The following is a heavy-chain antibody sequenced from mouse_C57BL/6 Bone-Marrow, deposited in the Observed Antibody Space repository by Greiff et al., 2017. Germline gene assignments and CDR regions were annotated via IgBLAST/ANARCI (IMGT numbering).Heavy chain of an antibody. CDR2: ISSGGSYT. Sequence: EVKLVESGGDLVKPGGSLKLSCAASGFTFSSYGMSWVRQTPDTRLEWVATISSGGSYTYSPDSVKGRFTISRDNAKNTLYLQMSSLKSEDTAMYYCARHLITTVVVGDYWGQGTTLTVSS. D-gene: IGHD1-1*01. J-gene: IGHJ2*01. V-gene: IGHV5-6*01. CDR1: GFTFSSYG. CDR3: ARHLITTVVVGDY.